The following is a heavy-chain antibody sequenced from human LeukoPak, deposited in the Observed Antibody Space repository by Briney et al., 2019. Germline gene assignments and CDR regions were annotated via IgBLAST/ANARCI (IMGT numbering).Heavy chain of an antibody. D-gene: IGHD3-16*01. Sequence: GGSLRLSCAASGFTFSSYWMSWVRQAPGKGLEWVANIKHDGSEKYYVDSVKGRFTISRDNAKSSLYLQMNNLRVEDTAVYYCARITWSLGAFDTWGQGTTVTVSS. CDR2: IKHDGSEK. CDR1: GFTFSSYW. V-gene: IGHV3-7*01. CDR3: ARITWSLGAFDT. J-gene: IGHJ3*02.